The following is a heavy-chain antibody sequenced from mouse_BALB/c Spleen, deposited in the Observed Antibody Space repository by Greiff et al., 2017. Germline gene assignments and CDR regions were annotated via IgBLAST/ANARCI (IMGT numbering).Heavy chain of an antibody. D-gene: IGHD1-1*01. CDR2: IWGDGST. CDR3: AVGGYGSSYDY. J-gene: IGHJ2*01. V-gene: IGHV2-6-7*01. Sequence: VQGVESGPGLVAPSQSLSITCTVSGFSLTGYGVNWVRQPPGKGLEWLGMIWGDGSTAYNSALKSRLSISKDNSKSKVFLKMNSLQTDDTARYYSAVGGYGSSYDYWGQGTTLTVSA. CDR1: GFSLTGYG.